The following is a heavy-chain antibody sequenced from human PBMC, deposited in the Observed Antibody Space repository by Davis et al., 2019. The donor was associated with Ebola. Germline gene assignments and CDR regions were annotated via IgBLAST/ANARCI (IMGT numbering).Heavy chain of an antibody. Sequence: SETLSLTCTVSGGSISNYYWSWIRQPPGKGLEWIGYIYYSGNTNSNPSLKSRVTISVDTSKNQFSLKLSSVTAADTAVYYCARDLSRGWYPTEFNWFDPWGQGTLVTVSS. CDR1: GGSISNYY. CDR2: IYYSGNT. D-gene: IGHD6-19*01. CDR3: ARDLSRGWYPTEFNWFDP. J-gene: IGHJ5*02. V-gene: IGHV4-59*01.